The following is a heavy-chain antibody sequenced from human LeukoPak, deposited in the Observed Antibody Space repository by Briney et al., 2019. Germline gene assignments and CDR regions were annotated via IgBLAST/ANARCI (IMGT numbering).Heavy chain of an antibody. CDR1: AGSISSYY. J-gene: IGHJ4*02. D-gene: IGHD6-19*01. CDR3: AREHYTSGWYIRD. Sequence: PSETLSLTCTVSAGSISSYYWSWIRQPPGKGLEWIGYIYSSGSTNYNPSLKSRVTISVDTSKNQFSLKLSSVTAAGTAVYYCAREHYTSGWYIRDWGQGTLVTVSS. CDR2: IYSSGST. V-gene: IGHV4-59*01.